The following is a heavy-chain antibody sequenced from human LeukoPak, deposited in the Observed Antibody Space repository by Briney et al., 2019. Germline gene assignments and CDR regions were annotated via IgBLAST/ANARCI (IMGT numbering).Heavy chain of an antibody. V-gene: IGHV3-74*01. CDR3: ARSPVLDRNDWSFAD. Sequence: PGGSLRLSCAASGFTVSSTYMSWVRQAPGKGLVWVSRIKSDGSSTKYADSVKGRFTISRDNAKNTVYLQMNSLRAEDTAVYFCARSPVLDRNDWSFADWGQGTLVTVSS. CDR1: GFTVSSTY. D-gene: IGHD1-1*01. J-gene: IGHJ4*02. CDR2: IKSDGSST.